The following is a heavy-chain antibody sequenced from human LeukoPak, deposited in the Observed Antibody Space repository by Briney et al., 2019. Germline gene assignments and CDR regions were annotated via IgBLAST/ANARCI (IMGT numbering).Heavy chain of an antibody. V-gene: IGHV1-69*04. Sequence: GASVKVSCKASGGTFSSYVISWVRQAPGQGLERMGRIIPILGIANYAQKFQGRVTITADKSTSTAYMELSSLRSEDTAVYYCARDRSGYDQEDLDYWGQGTLVTVSS. D-gene: IGHD5-12*01. CDR1: GGTFSSYV. J-gene: IGHJ4*02. CDR3: ARDRSGYDQEDLDY. CDR2: IIPILGIA.